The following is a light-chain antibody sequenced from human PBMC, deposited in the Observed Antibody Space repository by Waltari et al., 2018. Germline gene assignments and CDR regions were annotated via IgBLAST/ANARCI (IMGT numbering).Light chain of an antibody. V-gene: IGLV2-23*02. CDR1: SADVGTYDL. CDR2: EVT. Sequence: QSALTQPASVSGSPGQSITISCSITSADVGTYDLVSWYQQHPGKAPKLLIYEVTKRPSGLPDRFSGSKSGNTASLTISGLQAEDEAEYYCCSYVRSRTLWVFGGGTKVTVL. CDR3: CSYVRSRTLWV. J-gene: IGLJ3*02.